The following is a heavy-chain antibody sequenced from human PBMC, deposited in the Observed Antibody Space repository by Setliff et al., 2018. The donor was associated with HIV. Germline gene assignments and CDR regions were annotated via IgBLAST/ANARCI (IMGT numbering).Heavy chain of an antibody. J-gene: IGHJ3*02. CDR3: ARGGRSWFQNCHGAFDI. CDR2: VYQSNTL. CDR1: GYSIGSDYF. V-gene: IGHV4-38-2*01. Sequence: ASETLSLTCDVSGYSIGSDYFWGWIRQTPGNRLGWIGSVYQSNTLYYNPSLKSRATISVDTSKNQFSLRLTSVTATDTAFYYCARGGRSWFQNCHGAFDIWGQGTMGTGSS. D-gene: IGHD3-16*01.